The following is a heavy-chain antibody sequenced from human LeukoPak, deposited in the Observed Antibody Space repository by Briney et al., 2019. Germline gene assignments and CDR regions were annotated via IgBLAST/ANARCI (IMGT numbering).Heavy chain of an antibody. CDR2: IRQDGSEK. CDR3: PRSTAGLDY. V-gene: IGHV3-7*01. Sequence: PGGSLRLSCAASGSTFSNYWMSWVRQAPGNGLEWVANIRQDGSEKYYVDSMRGRFTISRDNAKNSLYLQMSSLRAEDTAVYYCPRSTAGLDYWGQGTLVTVSS. CDR1: GSTFSNYW. D-gene: IGHD1-1*01. J-gene: IGHJ4*02.